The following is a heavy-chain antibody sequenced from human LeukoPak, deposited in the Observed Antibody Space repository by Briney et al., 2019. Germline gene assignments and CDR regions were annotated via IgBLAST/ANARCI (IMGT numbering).Heavy chain of an antibody. CDR2: VSNSGSST. CDR3: ERESSYYDFWSGYYSDY. J-gene: IGHJ4*02. D-gene: IGHD3-3*01. CDR1: GVTFSSYA. Sequence: PGGSLRLSCAASGVTFSSYAMSWVRQAPGKGLEWVSAVSNSGSSTYYAASGKGRFTISMDNSKNTLSLQMNIMSPEDKAVYYCERESSYYDFWSGYYSDYWGQGTLVTVSS. V-gene: IGHV3-23*01.